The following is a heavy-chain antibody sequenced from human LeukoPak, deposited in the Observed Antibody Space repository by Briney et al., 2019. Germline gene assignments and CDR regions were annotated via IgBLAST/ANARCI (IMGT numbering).Heavy chain of an antibody. D-gene: IGHD5/OR15-5a*01. Sequence: ASVKVSCKASGYTFTGYYIHWMRQAPGHGLEWMGWIKPNSGATNVAQKFQGRVTMTRDTSISAAYMELSTLTSDDSAVYYCARGSVTTNETFPNDYWGQGTLVTVSS. J-gene: IGHJ4*02. CDR1: GYTFTGYY. CDR3: ARGSVTTNETFPNDY. CDR2: IKPNSGAT. V-gene: IGHV1-2*02.